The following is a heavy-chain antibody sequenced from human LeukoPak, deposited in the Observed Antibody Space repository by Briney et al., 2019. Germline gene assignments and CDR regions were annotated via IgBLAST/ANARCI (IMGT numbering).Heavy chain of an antibody. J-gene: IGHJ3*02. Sequence: PSETLSLTCTVSGGSISSYYWSWIRQPPGKGLEWIGYIYYSGSTNYNPSLKSRVTISVDTSKNQFSLKLSSVTAADTAVYYCAREGYRDDAFYIWGQGTMVTVSS. CDR1: GGSISSYY. D-gene: IGHD1-1*01. V-gene: IGHV4-59*01. CDR3: AREGYRDDAFYI. CDR2: IYYSGST.